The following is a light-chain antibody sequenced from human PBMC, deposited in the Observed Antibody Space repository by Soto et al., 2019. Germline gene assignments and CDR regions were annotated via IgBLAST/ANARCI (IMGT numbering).Light chain of an antibody. CDR3: QKYNNWPLT. V-gene: IGKV3-15*01. CDR2: GAS. CDR1: QSVSSN. J-gene: IGKJ4*01. Sequence: EIVMTQSPATLSVSPGERATLSCRASQSVSSNLARYQQKPGQAPRLLIYGASTRATGIPARFSGSGSGTEFTLKISSLKSEDFAVYYCQKYNNWPLTFGGGTKVEIK.